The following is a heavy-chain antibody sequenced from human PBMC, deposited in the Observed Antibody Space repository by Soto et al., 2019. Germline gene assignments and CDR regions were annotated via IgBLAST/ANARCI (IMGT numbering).Heavy chain of an antibody. J-gene: IGHJ6*02. D-gene: IGHD3-10*01. Sequence: PGESLKISCKGSGYSFTSYWIGWVRQMPGKGLEWMGIIYPGDSDTRDSPSFQGQVTISADKSSSTAYLQWSSLKASDTAMYYCARITMVREVTIFRAKIMDVWGQGTTVTVSS. CDR3: ARITMVREVTIFRAKIMDV. V-gene: IGHV5-51*01. CDR1: GYSFTSYW. CDR2: IYPGDSDT.